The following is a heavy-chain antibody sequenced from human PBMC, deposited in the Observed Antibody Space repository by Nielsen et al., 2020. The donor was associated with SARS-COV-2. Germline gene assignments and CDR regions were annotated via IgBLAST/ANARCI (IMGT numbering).Heavy chain of an antibody. V-gene: IGHV3-33*08. CDR1: GFTFSSYW. D-gene: IGHD2-21*02. Sequence: GGSLRLSCAASGFTFSSYWMSWVRQAPGKGLEWVAVIWYDGSNKYYADSVKGRFTISRDNSKNTLYLQMNSLRAEDTAVYYCARDLLIGGGDYYFDYWGQGTLVTVSS. CDR2: IWYDGSNK. CDR3: ARDLLIGGGDYYFDY. J-gene: IGHJ4*02.